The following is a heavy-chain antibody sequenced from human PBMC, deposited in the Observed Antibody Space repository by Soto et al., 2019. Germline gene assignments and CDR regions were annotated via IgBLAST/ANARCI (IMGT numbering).Heavy chain of an antibody. V-gene: IGHV4-31*03. CDR3: ARTPRYSGEFDP. D-gene: IGHD2-15*01. J-gene: IGHJ5*02. CDR1: GGSISSGGYY. CDR2: IYYSGST. Sequence: PSETLSLTCTVSGGSISSGGYYWRWIRQHPGKGLEWIGYIYYSGSTYYNPSLKSRVTISVDTSKNQFSLKLSSVTAADTAVYYCARTPRYSGEFDPWGQGTLVTVSP.